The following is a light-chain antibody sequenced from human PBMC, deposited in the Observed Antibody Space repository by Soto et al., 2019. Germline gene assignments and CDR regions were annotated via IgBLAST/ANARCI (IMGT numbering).Light chain of an antibody. J-gene: IGKJ2*01. CDR2: DAS. CDR1: QSVGRW. CDR3: QQYNSYHT. V-gene: IGKV1-5*01. Sequence: DLQMTQSPSTLSASVGDRVTIACRASQSVGRWLAWYQQKPGKAPKLLIYDASSLEGGVPSRFSGSGSGTEFTLTISTLQPDDFATYFCQQYNSYHTFGQGTNLEIK.